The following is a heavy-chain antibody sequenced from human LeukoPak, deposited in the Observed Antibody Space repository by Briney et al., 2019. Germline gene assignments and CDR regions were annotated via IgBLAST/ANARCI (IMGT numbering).Heavy chain of an antibody. CDR2: ISWNSGDI. CDR3: AKLYGYSYGYIDF. D-gene: IGHD5-18*01. CDR1: GFTFYDFA. J-gene: IGHJ4*02. Sequence: SGGSLRLSCAASGFTFYDFALHWVRHAPGKGREWVSGISWNSGDIGYADSVKGRFTISRDNAKNSLYLQMNSLRAEDTALYYCAKLYGYSYGYIDFWGQGTLVTVSS. V-gene: IGHV3-9*01.